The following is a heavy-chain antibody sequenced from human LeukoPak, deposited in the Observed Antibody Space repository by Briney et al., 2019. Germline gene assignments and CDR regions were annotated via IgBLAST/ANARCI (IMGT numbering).Heavy chain of an antibody. D-gene: IGHD6-19*01. CDR3: AKGKYSSGWSLY. CDR1: GFTVSNSY. Sequence: GGSLRLSCAASGFTVSNSYMSWVRQAPGKGLEWVSVIYSGGSTYYADSVKGRFTISRDNSKNTLSLQMNSLRAEDTAVYYCAKGKYSSGWSLYWGQGTLVTVSS. CDR2: IYSGGST. J-gene: IGHJ4*02. V-gene: IGHV3-53*01.